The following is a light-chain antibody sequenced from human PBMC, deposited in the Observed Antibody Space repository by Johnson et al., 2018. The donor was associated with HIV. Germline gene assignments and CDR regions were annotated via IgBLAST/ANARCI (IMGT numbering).Light chain of an antibody. CDR2: DNN. CDR1: SSNIGNNY. V-gene: IGLV1-51*01. Sequence: QSVLTQPPSVSAAPGQKVTISCSGSSSNIGNNYVSWYQQLPGTAPKLLIYDNNKRPPGIPDRFSGSKSGTSATLGITGLQTGDEAEYYCGTWDSSLSAYVCGTGTKVTFL. J-gene: IGLJ1*01. CDR3: GTWDSSLSAYV.